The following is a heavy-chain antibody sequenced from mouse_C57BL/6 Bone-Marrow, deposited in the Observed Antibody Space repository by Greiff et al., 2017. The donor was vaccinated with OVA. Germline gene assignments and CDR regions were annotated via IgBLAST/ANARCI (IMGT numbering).Heavy chain of an antibody. V-gene: IGHV1-69*01. CDR2: IDPSDSYT. D-gene: IGHD2-3*01. Sequence: QVQLQQPGAELVMPGASVKLSCKASGYTFTSYWMHWVKQRPGQGLEWIGEIDPSDSYTNYNQKFQGKSTLTVDKSSSTAYMQLSSLTSEDSAVYYCAREGGWFFYAMDYWGQGTSVTVSS. CDR3: AREGGWFFYAMDY. CDR1: GYTFTSYW. J-gene: IGHJ4*01.